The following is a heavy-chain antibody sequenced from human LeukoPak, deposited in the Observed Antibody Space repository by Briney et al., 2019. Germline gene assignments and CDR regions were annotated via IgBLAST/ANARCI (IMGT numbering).Heavy chain of an antibody. J-gene: IGHJ6*03. CDR2: IYYSGST. CDR3: AGGYSYGSTYYYMDV. D-gene: IGHD5-18*01. V-gene: IGHV4-59*01. CDR1: GGSISSYY. Sequence: SETLSLTCTVSGGSISSYYWSWIRQPPGKGLEWIGYIYYSGSTNYNPSLKSRVTISVDTSKNQFSLKLSSVTAADTAVYYCAGGYSYGSTYYYMDVWGEGTTVTISS.